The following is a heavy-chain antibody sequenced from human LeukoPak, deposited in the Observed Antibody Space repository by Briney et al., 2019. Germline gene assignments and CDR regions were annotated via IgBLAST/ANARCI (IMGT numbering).Heavy chain of an antibody. CDR1: GFTFSSYG. CDR2: IWYDGSNK. J-gene: IGHJ4*02. Sequence: GGSLRLSCAASGFTFSSYGMHWVRQAPGKGLEWVAVIWYDGSNKYYADSVKGRFTISRDDSKNTLYLQMNSLRAEDTAVYYCAKVGSGSYYFFFDYWGQGTLVTVSS. CDR3: AKVGSGSYYFFFDY. V-gene: IGHV3-30*02. D-gene: IGHD3-10*01.